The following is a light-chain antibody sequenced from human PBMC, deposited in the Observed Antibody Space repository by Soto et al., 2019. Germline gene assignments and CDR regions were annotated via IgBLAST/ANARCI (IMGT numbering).Light chain of an antibody. CDR2: KVS. Sequence: DVVLTQSPLSLSVTLGQPASISCRYSQSLVDSAGNTYLNWFQHRPGQPPSRLMYKVSNRYSGVPDRCSGSRSDPAFTQKTSRVEAADVGVYYCMEDPHWPPWTFGQGTKVEIK. J-gene: IGKJ1*01. CDR3: MEDPHWPPWT. CDR1: QSLVDSAGNTY. V-gene: IGKV2-30*01.